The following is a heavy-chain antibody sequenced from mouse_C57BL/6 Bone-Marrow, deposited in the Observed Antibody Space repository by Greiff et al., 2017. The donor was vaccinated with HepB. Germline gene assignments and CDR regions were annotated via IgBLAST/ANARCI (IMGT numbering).Heavy chain of an antibody. J-gene: IGHJ4*01. Sequence: KESCKASGYTFTSYWMHWVKQRPGRGLEWIGRIDPNSGGTKYNEKFKSKATLTVDKPSSTAYMQLSSLTSEDSAVYYCAVAREVTEAMDYWGQGTSVTVSS. D-gene: IGHD2-2*01. CDR3: AVAREVTEAMDY. CDR2: IDPNSGGT. CDR1: GYTFTSYW. V-gene: IGHV1-72*01.